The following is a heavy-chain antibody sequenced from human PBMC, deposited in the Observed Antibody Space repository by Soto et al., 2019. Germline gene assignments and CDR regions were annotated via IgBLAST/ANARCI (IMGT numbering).Heavy chain of an antibody. CDR3: ASGVVVLPDDRSRGFWFDL. Sequence: QVQLQQWGAGLLKPSETLSLTCAVYRWSLSSFSWGWIRQSPGRGLEWIGEINQSGRTTYSPSLKSRGTISVDTADNQVSLTLSSVTAADTCVYYCASGVVVLPDDRSRGFWFDLRCQGTLGTVSS. J-gene: IGHJ5*02. CDR2: INQSGRT. CDR1: RWSLSSFS. D-gene: IGHD2-21*01. V-gene: IGHV4-34*01.